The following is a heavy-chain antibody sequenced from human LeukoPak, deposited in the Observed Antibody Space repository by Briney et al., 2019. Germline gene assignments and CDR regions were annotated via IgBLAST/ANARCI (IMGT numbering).Heavy chain of an antibody. Sequence: SVKVSCKASGGTFSSYAISWVRQAPGQGLEWMGRIIPILGIANYAQKFQGRVTITADKSTSTAYMELSSLRSEDTAVYYCARSPTPEPLLAFDIWGQGTMVTASS. CDR3: ARSPTPEPLLAFDI. D-gene: IGHD1-14*01. CDR1: GGTFSSYA. J-gene: IGHJ3*02. CDR2: IIPILGIA. V-gene: IGHV1-69*04.